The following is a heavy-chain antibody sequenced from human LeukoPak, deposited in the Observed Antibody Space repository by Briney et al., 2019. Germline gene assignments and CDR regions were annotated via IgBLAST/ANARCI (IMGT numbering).Heavy chain of an antibody. CDR1: GYTFTGYY. J-gene: IGHJ3*01. CDR2: INPNSGGT. V-gene: IGHV1-2*02. CDR3: ARESPRSGYYYGDDAFDF. Sequence: ASVKVSCKASGYTFTGYYMHWVRQAPGQGLEWMGWINPNSGGTNYAQKFQGRVTMTRDTSISTAYMELSRLRSDDTAVYYCARESPRSGYYYGDDAFDFWGQGTMVTVSP. D-gene: IGHD3-22*01.